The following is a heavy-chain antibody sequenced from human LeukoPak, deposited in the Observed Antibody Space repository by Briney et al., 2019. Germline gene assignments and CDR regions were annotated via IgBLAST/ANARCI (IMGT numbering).Heavy chain of an antibody. CDR1: GFAFSSYA. V-gene: IGHV3-23*01. CDR3: AKGPFFYYDASGYNYFDF. CDR2: MSGSGGMT. D-gene: IGHD3-22*01. Sequence: GGSLRLSCVASGFAFSSYAMSWVRQAPGKGLEWVSAMSGSGGMTYSADSVKGRFTISRDNSEKTLYLQMNSLRAEDTAVYYCAKGPFFYYDASGYNYFDFWGQGTLVTVSS. J-gene: IGHJ4*02.